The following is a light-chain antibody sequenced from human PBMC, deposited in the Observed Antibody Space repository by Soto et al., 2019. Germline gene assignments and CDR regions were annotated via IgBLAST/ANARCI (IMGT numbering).Light chain of an antibody. V-gene: IGKV3-15*01. J-gene: IGKJ1*01. CDR1: QSISDT. CDR3: QQYENWPWT. CDR2: GAS. Sequence: EIVMTQSPATLSVSPGGRATLSCRASQSISDTLAWYQQKPGQAPRLLIHGASTRAPVFPARFSGSGSGTDFNLTISSLKSEDFAVYYCQQYENWPWTFGQGTKVEIK.